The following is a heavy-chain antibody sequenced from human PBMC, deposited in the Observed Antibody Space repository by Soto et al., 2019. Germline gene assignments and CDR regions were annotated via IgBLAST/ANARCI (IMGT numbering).Heavy chain of an antibody. J-gene: IGHJ6*02. CDR1: GFMFGTYW. V-gene: IGHV3-7*01. Sequence: GGSLRLSRAATGFMFGTYWMSWVRQAPGKGLEWVANIKHDGNEKYYADSVKGRFTVSRDNVKNFLHLQMSSLRGDDTGVYFCVRATLSWGHYYFRGLDVWGQGTTVTVSS. CDR3: VRATLSWGHYYFRGLDV. CDR2: IKHDGNEK. D-gene: IGHD3-22*01.